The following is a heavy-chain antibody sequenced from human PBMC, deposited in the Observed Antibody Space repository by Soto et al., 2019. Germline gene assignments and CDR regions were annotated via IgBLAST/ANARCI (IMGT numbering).Heavy chain of an antibody. J-gene: IGHJ5*01. CDR1: GDSISSGDHY. V-gene: IGHV4-30-4*01. CDR2: VEQIEHT. D-gene: IGHD2-21*02. CDR3: AREVGACFGADCYRWFDS. Sequence: QVHLQESGPGVVKPSETLSLTCSVSGDSISSGDHYWSWVRQAPGKALEWIGYVEQIEHTYFNPSLRGRALISVDTSKNHFSLRLSSVTAADTALYYCAREVGACFGADCYRWFDSWGQGSLVTISS.